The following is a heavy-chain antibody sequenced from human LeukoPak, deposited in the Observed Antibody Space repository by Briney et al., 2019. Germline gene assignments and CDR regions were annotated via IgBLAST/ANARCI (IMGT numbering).Heavy chain of an antibody. V-gene: IGHV3-23*01. D-gene: IGHD1-1*01. Sequence: GGSLRLSCAASGFSFSAYPMGWVRQAPGKGLQWLSGISASGDVTFHADRVKGRFAISRDNSKSTLYLQMTGLRAGDTAEYYCAKSLFTSATGTGRAFHIWGQGTMVTVSS. J-gene: IGHJ3*02. CDR3: AKSLFTSATGTGRAFHI. CDR2: ISASGDVT. CDR1: GFSFSAYP.